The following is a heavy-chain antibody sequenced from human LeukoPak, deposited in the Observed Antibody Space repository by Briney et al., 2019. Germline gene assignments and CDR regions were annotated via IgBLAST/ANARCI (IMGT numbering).Heavy chain of an antibody. V-gene: IGHV5-51*01. D-gene: IGHD6-19*01. J-gene: IGHJ4*02. Sequence: GESLKISCKGSGYSFTNYWIGWVCQMPGKGLEWMGSIYPGDSDTTYDPSFQGQVTISADKSISTAYLQWNSLKASDTAMYYCALGVAGRFAFWGQGTLVTVSS. CDR3: ALGVAGRFAF. CDR1: GYSFTNYW. CDR2: IYPGDSDT.